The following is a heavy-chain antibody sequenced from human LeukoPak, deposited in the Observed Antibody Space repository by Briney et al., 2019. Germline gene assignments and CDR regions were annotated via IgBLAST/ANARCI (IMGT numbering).Heavy chain of an antibody. V-gene: IGHV4-39*01. CDR3: ARQHDFWSGYYTPPDY. J-gene: IGHJ4*02. CDR2: IYYSGST. CDR1: GGSISTSRRY. D-gene: IGHD3-3*01. Sequence: PSETLSLTCTVSGGSISTSRRYWGWVRQPPGKGLEWIVSIYYSGSTYYNPSLKSRVTISVDTSKNQFSLKLNSVTAADTAVYYCARQHDFWSGYYTPPDYCGQGTLVTVSS.